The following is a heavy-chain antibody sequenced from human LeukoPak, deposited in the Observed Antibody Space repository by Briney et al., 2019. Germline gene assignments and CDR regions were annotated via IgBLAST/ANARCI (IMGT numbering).Heavy chain of an antibody. CDR2: IYHSGST. Sequence: SETLSLTCTVSGYSISSGYYWGWIRQPPGKGLEWIGSIYHSGSTYYNPSLKSRVTISVDTSKNQFSLKLSSVTAADTAVYYCARSITIFGVVTDAFDIWGQGTMVTVSS. CDR1: GYSISSGYY. D-gene: IGHD3-3*01. CDR3: ARSITIFGVVTDAFDI. J-gene: IGHJ3*02. V-gene: IGHV4-38-2*02.